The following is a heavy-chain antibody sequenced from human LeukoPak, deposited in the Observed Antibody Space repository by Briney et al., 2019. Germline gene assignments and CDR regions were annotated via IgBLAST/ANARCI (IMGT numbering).Heavy chain of an antibody. D-gene: IGHD3-3*01. J-gene: IGHJ4*02. CDR2: ITHDVTNT. CDR1: GFTFSSFG. Sequence: GRSLRLSCAVSGFTFSSFGMHWVRPAHGKGREWEAVITHDVTNTYYADSVKGRFTISRDNSRSTLYLQMNSLRAEDTSVYYYAKDRGRGYYSGVGDWGQGTLVTVSS. CDR3: AKDRGRGYYSGVGD. V-gene: IGHV3-30*18.